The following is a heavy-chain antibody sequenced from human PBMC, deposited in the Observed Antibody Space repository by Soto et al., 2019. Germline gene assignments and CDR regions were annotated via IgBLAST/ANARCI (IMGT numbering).Heavy chain of an antibody. D-gene: IGHD6-13*01. CDR2: IYYSGST. J-gene: IGHJ4*02. V-gene: IGHV4-39*01. CDR3: ARHYGSWSTKRTIDY. Sequence: ETLSLTCTVSGGSISSSSYYWGWIRQPPGKGLEWIGSIYYSGSTYYNPSLKSRVTISVDTSKNQFSLKLSSVTAADTAVYYCARHYGSWSTKRTIDYWGQGTLVTVSS. CDR1: GGSISSSSYY.